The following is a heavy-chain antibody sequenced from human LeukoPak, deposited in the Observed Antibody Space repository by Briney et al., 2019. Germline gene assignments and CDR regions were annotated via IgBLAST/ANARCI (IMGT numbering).Heavy chain of an antibody. CDR3: ARRRFNSSPHGY. V-gene: IGHV4-34*01. CDR2: INHSGST. J-gene: IGHJ4*02. CDR1: GGSFSGYY. D-gene: IGHD6-6*01. Sequence: SETLSLTCAVYGGSFSGYYWSWIRQPPGKGLEWIGEINHSGSTNYNPSLKGRVTISVDTSKNQFSLKLSSVTAADTAVYYCARRRFNSSPHGYWGQGTLVTVSS.